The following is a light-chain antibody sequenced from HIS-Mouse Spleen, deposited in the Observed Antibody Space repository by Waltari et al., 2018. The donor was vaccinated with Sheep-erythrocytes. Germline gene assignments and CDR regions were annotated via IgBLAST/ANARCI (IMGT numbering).Light chain of an antibody. V-gene: IGLV2-11*01. CDR3: CSYAGSYTV. Sequence: QSALTQPRSVSGSPGQSVTISCTGTSSDVGGYNYVSWYQQHPGKAPKLMIYDVSNRPSWVPARFAGSKSGNTASLTISGLQAEDEADYYCCSYAGSYTVFGGGTKLTVL. CDR2: DVS. CDR1: SSDVGGYNY. J-gene: IGLJ3*02.